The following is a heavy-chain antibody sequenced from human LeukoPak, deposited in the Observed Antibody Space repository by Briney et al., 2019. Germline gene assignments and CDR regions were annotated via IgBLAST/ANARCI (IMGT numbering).Heavy chain of an antibody. CDR3: ASRVVPAAIGAFDI. CDR1: GGSISSGSYY. D-gene: IGHD2-2*01. CDR2: IYTSGST. Sequence: SQTLSLTCTVSGGSISSGSYYWSWIRQPAGKGLEWIGRIYTSGSTNYNPSLKSRVTISVDTSKNQFSLKLSSVTAADTAVYYCASRVVPAAIGAFDIWGQGTMVTVSS. J-gene: IGHJ3*02. V-gene: IGHV4-61*02.